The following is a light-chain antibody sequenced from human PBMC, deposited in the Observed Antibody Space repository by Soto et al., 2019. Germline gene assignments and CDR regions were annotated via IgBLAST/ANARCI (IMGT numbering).Light chain of an antibody. CDR2: GAS. V-gene: IGKV3-20*01. Sequence: EIVLTQSPGTLSLSPGERATLSCRASQSVSSSYLAWYQQKPGQAPRLLIYGASIRATGIPDRVSGSGSGTDFTLTISRGEPEDFAVYYCQQYGSSSAFGQGTKVEIK. J-gene: IGKJ1*01. CDR1: QSVSSSY. CDR3: QQYGSSSA.